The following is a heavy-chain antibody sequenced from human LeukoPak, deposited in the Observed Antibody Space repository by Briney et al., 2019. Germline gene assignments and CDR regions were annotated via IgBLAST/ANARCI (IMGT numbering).Heavy chain of an antibody. CDR2: ISTSSTTI. CDR1: GFTFSKYS. Sequence: GGSLRLSCAASGFTFSKYSMTWVRQAPGKGLEWISFISTSSTTIYYADSVKGRFTISRDNAKNSLYLQMNSLRAEDTAVYYCARDIYYDSSGYYGSVYWGQGTLVTVSS. V-gene: IGHV3-48*04. CDR3: ARDIYYDSSGYYGSVY. D-gene: IGHD3-22*01. J-gene: IGHJ4*02.